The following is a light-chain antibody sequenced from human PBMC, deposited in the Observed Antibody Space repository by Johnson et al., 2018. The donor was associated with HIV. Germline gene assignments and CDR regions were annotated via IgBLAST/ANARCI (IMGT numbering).Light chain of an antibody. CDR2: EDN. CDR1: SSNIGNNY. J-gene: IGLJ1*01. V-gene: IGLV1-51*02. Sequence: QSMLTQPPSVSAAPGQKVTISCSGSSSNIGNNYVSWYQQLPGTAPKLLMYEDNKRPSGIPDRFSGSKSGTSATLGITGVQTGDEADYYCGTWDNSLSNGGVFGTGTKVTVL. CDR3: GTWDNSLSNGGV.